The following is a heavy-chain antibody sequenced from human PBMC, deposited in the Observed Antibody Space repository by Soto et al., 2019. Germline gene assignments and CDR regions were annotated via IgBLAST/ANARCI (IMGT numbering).Heavy chain of an antibody. D-gene: IGHD5-18*01. V-gene: IGHV4-31*02. J-gene: IGHJ4*02. CDR2: IYYSGST. CDR1: GGSISSGGHY. CDR3: ARVSADTAIVLGYFDY. Sequence: TLSLMWTVSGGSISSGGHYWSWIRQHPGKGLEWIGYIYYSGSTYYNPSLKSRVTISVDTSKNQFSLKLSSVTAADTAVYYCARVSADTAIVLGYFDYWGQGTLVPAS.